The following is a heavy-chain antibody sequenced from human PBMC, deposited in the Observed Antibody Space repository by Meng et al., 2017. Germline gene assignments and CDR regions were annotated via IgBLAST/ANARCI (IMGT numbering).Heavy chain of an antibody. V-gene: IGHV7-4-1*02. CDR1: TSTFSNFD. D-gene: IGHD2-8*02. CDR2: INTKTENP. Sequence: VQLVPSWFDVWKPAASVKVSCITSTSTFSNFDITWVRQAPGQGLEWMGWINTKTENPTYAQGFTGRFVFSLDTSVSTAHLHISTLTPEDTAVYYCATTGGGFDYWGQGTLVTVSS. J-gene: IGHJ4*02. CDR3: ATTGGGFDY.